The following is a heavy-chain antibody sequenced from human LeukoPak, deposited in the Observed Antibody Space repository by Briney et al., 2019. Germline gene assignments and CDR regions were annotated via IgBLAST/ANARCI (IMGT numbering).Heavy chain of an antibody. Sequence: GGSLRLSCAASGFTFSSYGMHWVRQAPGKGLVWVSRINSDGSSTSYADSVKGRFTISRDNAKNTLYLQMNSLRAEDTAVYYCARASGYSSSWYSPTLDAFDIWGQGTMVTVSS. CDR3: ARASGYSSSWYSPTLDAFDI. CDR2: INSDGSST. D-gene: IGHD6-13*01. V-gene: IGHV3-74*01. CDR1: GFTFSSYG. J-gene: IGHJ3*02.